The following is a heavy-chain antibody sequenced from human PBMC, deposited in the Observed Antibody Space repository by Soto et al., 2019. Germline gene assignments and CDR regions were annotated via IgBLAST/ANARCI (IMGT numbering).Heavy chain of an antibody. CDR2: MNPNSGNT. V-gene: IGHV1-8*01. J-gene: IGHJ4*02. CDR3: ARMGPCSSTSCHYSGDY. CDR1: GYTFTSYD. Sequence: ASVKVSCKASGYTFTSYDINWVRQATGQGLEWMGWMNPNSGNTGYAQKFQGRVTMTTNTSISTAYMELSSLRSEDTAVYYCARMGPCSSTSCHYSGDYWGQGTLVTVSS. D-gene: IGHD2-2*01.